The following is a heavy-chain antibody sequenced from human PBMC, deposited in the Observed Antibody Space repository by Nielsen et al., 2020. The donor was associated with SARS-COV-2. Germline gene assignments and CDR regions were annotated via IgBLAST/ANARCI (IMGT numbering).Heavy chain of an antibody. CDR1: GFTFSSYG. D-gene: IGHD2-21*02. CDR3: AKDRDLDLSN. Sequence: GGSLRLSCAASGFTFSSYGMHWVRQAPGKGLEWVAVISYDGSNKYYADSVKGRFTISRDNSENTVYLQMNSLRAEDTAVYYCAKDRDLDLSNWGQGTLVSVSS. V-gene: IGHV3-30*18. CDR2: ISYDGSNK. J-gene: IGHJ4*02.